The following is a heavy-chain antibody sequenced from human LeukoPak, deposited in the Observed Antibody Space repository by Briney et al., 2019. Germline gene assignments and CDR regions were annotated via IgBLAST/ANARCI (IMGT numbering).Heavy chain of an antibody. V-gene: IGHV3-23*01. CDR1: GFTFSTCA. CDR3: ARERYFDY. CDR2: ISGGGRST. Sequence: PGGSLRLSCAASGFTFSTCAMSWVRQAPGKGLEWVSTISGGGRSTDYADSVKGLFTISRDNSKNTLYLQMNSLRAEDTAVYYCARERYFDYGGQGTLVTVSS. J-gene: IGHJ4*02.